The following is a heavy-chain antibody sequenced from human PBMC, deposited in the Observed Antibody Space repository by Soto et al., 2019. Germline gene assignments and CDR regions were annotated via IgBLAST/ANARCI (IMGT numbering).Heavy chain of an antibody. D-gene: IGHD2-2*01. Sequence: ASVKVSCKASGYIFSGHVIHWMRQAPGQGLEWMGWINPKSGDTGYAQKFQGRVTMTRDTSLDIVHMDLSGLTSDDAAVYYCARATRGTRGFDETEFWGNGNPVIVSA. V-gene: IGHV1-2*02. CDR3: ARATRGTRGFDETEF. CDR2: INPKSGDT. J-gene: IGHJ6*04. CDR1: GYIFSGHV.